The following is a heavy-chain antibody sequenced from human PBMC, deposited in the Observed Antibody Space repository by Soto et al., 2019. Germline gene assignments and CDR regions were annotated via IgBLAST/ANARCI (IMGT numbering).Heavy chain of an antibody. CDR2: IYWDDDK. J-gene: IGHJ4*02. V-gene: IGHV2-5*02. Sequence: QITLNESGPTVVKPTETLTLTCTFSGFSLTTSGVGVGWVRQSPGKAPEWLAFIYWDDDKRYSTSLKSRLTINKDTSKNQVVLTMANVDPADTATYYCAHRVLRAVFGLVTTTAIYFDFWGQGTPVVVYS. CDR3: AHRVLRAVFGLVTTTAIYFDF. D-gene: IGHD3-3*01. CDR1: GFSLTTSGVG.